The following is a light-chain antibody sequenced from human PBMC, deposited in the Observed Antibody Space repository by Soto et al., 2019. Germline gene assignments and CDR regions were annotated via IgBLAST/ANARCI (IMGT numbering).Light chain of an antibody. Sequence: QSVLTQPPSASGSPGQSVTTSCTGTSSDLGDYDYVSWYQQHPGKAPKLMIYEVNKRPSGVPDRFSGSKSGNTASLTVTGLQAEDEADYYCSSYAGSNNLIFGGGTKVTVL. CDR2: EVN. CDR3: SSYAGSNNLI. CDR1: SSDLGDYDY. V-gene: IGLV2-8*01. J-gene: IGLJ2*01.